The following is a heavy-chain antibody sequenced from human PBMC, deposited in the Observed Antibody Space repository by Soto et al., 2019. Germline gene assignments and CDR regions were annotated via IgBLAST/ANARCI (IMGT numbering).Heavy chain of an antibody. J-gene: IGHJ4*02. D-gene: IGHD2-21*02. V-gene: IGHV1-18*04. CDR3: ARGPYCGGDCYSDY. Sequence: ASVKVSCKASGYTFTSYGISWVRQAPGQGLEWMGWISAYNGNANYAQKLQGRVTMTTDPSTSTAYMELRSLRSDDTAVYYCARGPYCGGDCYSDYWGQGTLVTVSS. CDR2: ISAYNGNA. CDR1: GYTFTSYG.